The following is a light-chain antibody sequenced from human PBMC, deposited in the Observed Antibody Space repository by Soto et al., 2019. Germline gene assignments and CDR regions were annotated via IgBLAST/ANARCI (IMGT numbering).Light chain of an antibody. V-gene: IGKV1-8*01. CDR1: QGISSW. CDR2: AAS. Sequence: AIQMTQSPSSLSASVGDRVSITCRASQGISSWLAWYQQKPGKAPKLLIYAASTLQSGVPSRFSGSGSGTDFTLTISCLQSEDFATYYCQQYYSYPITFGQGTRLEI. CDR3: QQYYSYPIT. J-gene: IGKJ5*01.